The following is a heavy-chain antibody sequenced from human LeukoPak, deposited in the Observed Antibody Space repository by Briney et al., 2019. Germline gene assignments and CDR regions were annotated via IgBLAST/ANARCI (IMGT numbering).Heavy chain of an antibody. J-gene: IGHJ4*02. V-gene: IGHV3-9*01. CDR2: ISWDSGSI. D-gene: IGHD6-19*01. CDR3: AKGRYTSGYFDLEH. CDR1: GFTFDNYA. Sequence: GGSLRLSCAASGFTFDNYAMQWVRQAPGKGLEWVSGISWDSGSIGYAESVKGRFTISRDNAKNSLYLQMNSLRAEDTALYYCAKGRYTSGYFDLEHWGRGTLVTVSS.